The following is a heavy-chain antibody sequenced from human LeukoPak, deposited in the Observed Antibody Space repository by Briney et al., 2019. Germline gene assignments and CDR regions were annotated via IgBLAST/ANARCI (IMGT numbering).Heavy chain of an antibody. J-gene: IGHJ3*02. Sequence: PSETLSLTCTVSGGSISSYYWSWIRQPPGKGLEWIGEINHSGSTNYNPSLKSRVTISVDTSKNQFSLKLSSVTAADTAVYYCASRLRRSAFDIWGQGTMVTVSS. CDR3: ASRLRRSAFDI. V-gene: IGHV4-34*01. CDR1: GGSISSYY. CDR2: INHSGST. D-gene: IGHD4-17*01.